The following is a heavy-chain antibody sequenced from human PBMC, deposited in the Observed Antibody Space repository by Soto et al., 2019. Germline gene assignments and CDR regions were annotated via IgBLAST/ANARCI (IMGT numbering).Heavy chain of an antibody. D-gene: IGHD6-6*01. Sequence: QVQLVQSGAEVKKPGSSVKVSCKASGGTFSSYAISWVRQAPGQGLDWMGGIIPIFGTANYAQKFQGRVTITADESTSTAYMELSSLRSEDTAVYYCARDPIEYSSYVSAEYFQHWGQGTLVTVSS. CDR2: IIPIFGTA. CDR1: GGTFSSYA. J-gene: IGHJ1*01. CDR3: ARDPIEYSSYVSAEYFQH. V-gene: IGHV1-69*01.